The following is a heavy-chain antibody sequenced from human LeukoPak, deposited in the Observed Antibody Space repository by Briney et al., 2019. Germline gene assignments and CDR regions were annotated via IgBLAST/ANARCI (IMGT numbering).Heavy chain of an antibody. CDR1: GYRFGSYW. J-gene: IGHJ4*02. V-gene: IGHV5-51*01. Sequence: GESLKISCQGSGYRFGSYWIGWVRQMPGKGLEWMGSIYPGNSDTKYSPSFQGQVTISADKSINTAYLQFISLRASDTAVYYCARRLHCITTTCYDRGYYFEYWGQGTQVTVSS. D-gene: IGHD2-2*01. CDR3: ARRLHCITTTCYDRGYYFEY. CDR2: IYPGNSDT.